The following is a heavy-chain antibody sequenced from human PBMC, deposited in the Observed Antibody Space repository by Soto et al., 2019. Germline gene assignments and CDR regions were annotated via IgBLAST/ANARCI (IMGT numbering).Heavy chain of an antibody. J-gene: IGHJ4*02. CDR1: GGSISSGGYY. CDR2: IYYSGST. Sequence: SETLSLTCTVSGGSISSGGYYWSWIRQHPGKGLEWIGYIYYSGSTYYNPSLKSRVTISVDTSKNQFSLKLSSVTAADTAVYYCARANPDVLRYFDWYKRPYYFDYWGQGTLVTVSS. D-gene: IGHD3-9*01. V-gene: IGHV4-31*03. CDR3: ARANPDVLRYFDWYKRPYYFDY.